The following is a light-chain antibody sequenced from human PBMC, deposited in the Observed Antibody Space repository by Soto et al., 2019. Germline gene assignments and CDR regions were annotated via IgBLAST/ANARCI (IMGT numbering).Light chain of an antibody. J-gene: IGKJ1*01. CDR2: AAS. CDR3: LHDYNYPRT. V-gene: IGKV1-39*01. Sequence: DIQMTQSPSSLSASVGDRVTITCRASQGISSYLNWYQQKPGKAPKLLIYAASSLQSGVPSRFSGSGSGTDFSLSIRSLQPEDSATYYCLHDYNYPRTFGQGTKVDIK. CDR1: QGISSY.